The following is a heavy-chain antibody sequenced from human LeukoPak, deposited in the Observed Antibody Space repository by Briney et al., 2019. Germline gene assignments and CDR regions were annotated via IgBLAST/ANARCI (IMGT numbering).Heavy chain of an antibody. Sequence: SETLSLTCAVYGGSFSGYYWSWIRQPPGKGLEWIGEINHSGSTNYSPSLKSRVTISVDTSKNQFSLKLSSVTAADTAVYYCARLGVCWFDPWGQGTLDTVSS. CDR1: GGSFSGYY. CDR2: INHSGST. CDR3: ARLGVCWFDP. D-gene: IGHD3-10*01. V-gene: IGHV4-34*01. J-gene: IGHJ5*02.